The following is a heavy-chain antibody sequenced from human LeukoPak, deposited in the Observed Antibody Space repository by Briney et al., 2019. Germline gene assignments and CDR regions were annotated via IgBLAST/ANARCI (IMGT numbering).Heavy chain of an antibody. CDR1: GGSISNYY. CDR3: AGGPPDSQWLVWYYFDY. J-gene: IGHJ4*02. CDR2: IYYSGST. D-gene: IGHD6-19*01. V-gene: IGHV4-59*01. Sequence: PSEALSLTCAVSGGSISNYYWSWIRQPPGKGLEWIGYIYYSGSTKYNSALTGRVTISVDTSKNQFSLFLSSVTAADTAVYYCAGGPPDSQWLVWYYFDYWGQGTLVTVSS.